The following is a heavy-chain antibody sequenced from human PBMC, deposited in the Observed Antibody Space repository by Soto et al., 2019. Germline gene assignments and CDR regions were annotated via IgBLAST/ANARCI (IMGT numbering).Heavy chain of an antibody. CDR1: GGSISSYY. CDR2: IYYSGST. CDR3: ASHGGGYYYYGMDV. D-gene: IGHD3-10*01. J-gene: IGHJ6*02. Sequence: SEILSLTCTVSGGSISSYYWSWIRQPPGKGLEWIGYIYYSGSTNYNPSLKSRVTISVDTSKNQFSLKLSSVTAADTAVYYCASHGGGYYYYGMDVWGQGTTVTVSS. V-gene: IGHV4-59*01.